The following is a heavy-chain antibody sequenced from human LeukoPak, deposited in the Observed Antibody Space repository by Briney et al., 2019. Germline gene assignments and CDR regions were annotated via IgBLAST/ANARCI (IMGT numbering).Heavy chain of an antibody. CDR2: IYYSGST. D-gene: IGHD1-26*01. J-gene: IGHJ3*02. CDR3: ARTYSGSPDAFDI. CDR1: GGSISSYY. Sequence: SETLSLTCTFSGGSISSYYWSWIRQPPGKGLEWIGYIYYSGSTNYNPSLKSRVTISVDTSKNQFSLKLSSVTAADTAVYYCARTYSGSPDAFDIWGQGTMVTVSS. V-gene: IGHV4-59*01.